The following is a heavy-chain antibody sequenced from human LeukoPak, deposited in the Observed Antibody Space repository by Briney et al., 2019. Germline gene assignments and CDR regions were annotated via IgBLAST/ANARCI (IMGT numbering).Heavy chain of an antibody. D-gene: IGHD6-19*01. CDR2: IYYSGST. CDR1: GGSISGYY. Sequence: SETLSLTCTVSGGSISGYYWSWIWQPPGKGLEWIGYIYYSGSTNYNPSLKSRVTISVDTSKNQFSLKLSSVTAADTAVYYCARERVAVAGRTIDYWGQGTLVTVSS. J-gene: IGHJ4*02. CDR3: ARERVAVAGRTIDY. V-gene: IGHV4-59*01.